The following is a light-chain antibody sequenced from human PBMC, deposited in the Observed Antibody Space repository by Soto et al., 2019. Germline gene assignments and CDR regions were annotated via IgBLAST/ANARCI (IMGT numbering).Light chain of an antibody. CDR1: TSDVGAFNY. CDR3: SSYTSIGTFV. CDR2: DVS. Sequence: QSALTQPASVSGSPGQSITISCTGGTSDVGAFNYVSWYQHHPGKAPKLLIYDVSNRPSGFSSRFSASKSGNTASLTISGLQAEEEADYYCSSYTSIGTFVFGTGTKLTVL. V-gene: IGLV2-14*03. J-gene: IGLJ1*01.